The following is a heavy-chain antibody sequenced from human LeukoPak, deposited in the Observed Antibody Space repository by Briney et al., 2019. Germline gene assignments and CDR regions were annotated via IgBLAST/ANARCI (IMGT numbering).Heavy chain of an antibody. D-gene: IGHD3-10*01. CDR2: INHSGST. CDR3: ARSKNVGYYYGSGSYYKNYFDY. Sequence: SETLSLTCAVYGGSFSGYYWSWIRQPPGKGLEWIGEINHSGSTNYNPSLKSRVTISVDTSKNQFSLKLSSVPAADTAVYYCARSKNVGYYYGSGSYYKNYFDYWGQGTLVTVSS. J-gene: IGHJ4*02. CDR1: GGSFSGYY. V-gene: IGHV4-34*01.